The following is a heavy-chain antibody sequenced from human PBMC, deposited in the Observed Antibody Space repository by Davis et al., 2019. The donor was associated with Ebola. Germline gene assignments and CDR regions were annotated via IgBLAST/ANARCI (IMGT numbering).Heavy chain of an antibody. J-gene: IGHJ4*02. V-gene: IGHV4-61*08. CDR2: INHSGSA. D-gene: IGHD3-22*01. CDR3: ARSKSGYPDY. Sequence: PGGSLRLSCTVSGGSISSGGYYWSWIRQPPGKGLEWIGDINHSGSANYNPSLKSRVTISVDTSKNQFSLKLSSVTAADTAVYYCARSKSGYPDYWGQGTLVTVSS. CDR1: GGSISSGGYY.